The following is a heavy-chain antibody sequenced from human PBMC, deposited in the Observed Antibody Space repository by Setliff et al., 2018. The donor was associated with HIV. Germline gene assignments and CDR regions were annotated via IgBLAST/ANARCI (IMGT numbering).Heavy chain of an antibody. V-gene: IGHV4-30-4*08. Sequence: SETLSLTCTVSGVSVRSGDHWSWVRQAPGKGLELIGYFSYTDEPYINYLEYFNQSLKSRLGITLDKPRNQFSLQLSSVTAADTAVYYCGRARSSWYNTSPYYFDSWGQGTLVTVS. CDR3: GRARSSWYNTSPYYFDS. J-gene: IGHJ4*02. CDR2: FSYTDEPYINYLE. CDR1: GVSVRSGDH. D-gene: IGHD1-20*01.